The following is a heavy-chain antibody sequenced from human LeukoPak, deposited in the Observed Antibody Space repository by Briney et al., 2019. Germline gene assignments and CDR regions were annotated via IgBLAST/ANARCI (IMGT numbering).Heavy chain of an antibody. V-gene: IGHV3-23*01. J-gene: IGHJ4*02. CDR1: GFTFSDYS. Sequence: GGSLRLSCTASGFTFSDYSMSWVRQAPGAGLEWLSAISPAGDSTTDADAVKGRFTISRDNSKSTLYLQMNGLTAEDRALYYCARRLVTAGITDFFDSWGQGTLVSVSS. D-gene: IGHD2-2*01. CDR3: ARRLVTAGITDFFDS. CDR2: ISPAGDST.